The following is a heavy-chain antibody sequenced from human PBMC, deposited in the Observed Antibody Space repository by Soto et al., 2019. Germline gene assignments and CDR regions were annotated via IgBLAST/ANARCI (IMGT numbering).Heavy chain of an antibody. CDR2: IYYSGST. CDR3: ASTTRGAYYYGSGRPIHYMDV. D-gene: IGHD3-10*01. V-gene: IGHV4-59*01. Sequence: SETLSLTCTVSGGSISSYYWSWIRQPPGKGLEWIGYIYYSGSTNYNPSLKSRVTISVDTSKNQFSLKLSSVTAADTAVYYCASTTRGAYYYGSGRPIHYMDVWGKGTTVTVSS. J-gene: IGHJ6*03. CDR1: GGSISSYY.